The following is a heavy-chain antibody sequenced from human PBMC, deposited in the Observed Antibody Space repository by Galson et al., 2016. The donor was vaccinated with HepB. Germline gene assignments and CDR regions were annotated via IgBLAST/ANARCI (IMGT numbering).Heavy chain of an antibody. Sequence: SLRLSCAASGFAFSNYGMSWVRQAPGKGLEWVSSIDEHGVRTEYADAVKGRFTVSRDNSRTSLFLQMSSLRHEDTAIYYCTKAPADRSWDLLQGDSWGQGTQVTVSS. CDR1: GFAFSNYG. V-gene: IGHV3-23*01. D-gene: IGHD1-26*01. CDR2: IDEHGVRT. CDR3: TKAPADRSWDLLQGDS. J-gene: IGHJ4*02.